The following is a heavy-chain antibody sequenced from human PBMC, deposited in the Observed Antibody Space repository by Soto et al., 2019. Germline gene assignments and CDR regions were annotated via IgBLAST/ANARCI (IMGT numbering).Heavy chain of an antibody. CDR2: ISGSGSRT. D-gene: IGHD3-22*01. CDR3: AKDKEVGGIGSGYYTHLVN. CDR1: GFPFTKYA. Sequence: GGSLRLSCAASGFPFTKYAMSWVRQAPGKGLEWVSAISGSGSRTYYADSVKGRFTTSRDNSKNTVYLQMNSLRAEDTAVYYCAKDKEVGGIGSGYYTHLVNWGQGALVPVSS. V-gene: IGHV3-23*01. J-gene: IGHJ4*02.